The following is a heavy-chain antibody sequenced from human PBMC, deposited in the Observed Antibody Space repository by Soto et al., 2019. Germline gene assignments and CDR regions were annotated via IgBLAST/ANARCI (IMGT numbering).Heavy chain of an antibody. Sequence: EVQLVESGGGLVQPGGSLRLSCAASGFTFSSYSMNWVRQAPGKRLEWVSYISSIITTISYADSVTGRFTISRDNAKNSLYLQMNSLRADDTAVYYCAREYSSSWYYFDYWGQGTLVTVSS. J-gene: IGHJ4*02. CDR3: AREYSSSWYYFDY. V-gene: IGHV3-48*01. D-gene: IGHD6-13*01. CDR1: GFTFSSYS. CDR2: ISSIITTI.